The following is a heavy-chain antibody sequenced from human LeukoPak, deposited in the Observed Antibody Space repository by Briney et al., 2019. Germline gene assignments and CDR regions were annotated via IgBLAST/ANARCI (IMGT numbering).Heavy chain of an antibody. CDR3: ARDPIYYDSSGN. Sequence: PGGSLRLSCAASGFTFSSYEMNWVRQAPGKGLEWVSYISSSGGTIYYADSVKGRFTISRDNAKNSLYLQMNSLRAEDTAVYYCARDPIYYDSSGNWGQGTLVTVSS. CDR1: GFTFSSYE. V-gene: IGHV3-48*03. D-gene: IGHD3-22*01. J-gene: IGHJ4*02. CDR2: ISSSGGTI.